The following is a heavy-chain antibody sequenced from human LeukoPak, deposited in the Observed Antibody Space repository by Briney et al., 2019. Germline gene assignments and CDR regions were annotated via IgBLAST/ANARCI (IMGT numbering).Heavy chain of an antibody. D-gene: IGHD3-3*01. Sequence: SETLSLTCTVSGGSISSSSYYWGWIRQPPGKGLEWIGSIYYSGSTYYNPSLKSRVTISVDTSKNQFSLKLSSVTAADTAVYYCARLSRLYDFWSGYSNDAFDIWGQGTMVTVSS. CDR1: GGSISSSSYY. CDR2: IYYSGST. CDR3: ARLSRLYDFWSGYSNDAFDI. V-gene: IGHV4-39*01. J-gene: IGHJ3*02.